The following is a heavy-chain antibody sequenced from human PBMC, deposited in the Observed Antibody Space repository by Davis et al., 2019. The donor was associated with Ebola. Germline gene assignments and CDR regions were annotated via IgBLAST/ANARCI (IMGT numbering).Heavy chain of an antibody. V-gene: IGHV3-74*03. Sequence: GESLKISCAASGFTFSKYWMHWVRQTPGKGLMWVSRINSDGSSSTREYADSVKGRFTISRDNDKNTLYLQMNSLRAEDTGIYYCTRVTGYDIPIEYWGQGTLVTVSS. CDR3: TRVTGYDIPIEY. D-gene: IGHD5-12*01. CDR1: GFTFSKYW. J-gene: IGHJ4*02. CDR2: INSDGSSS.